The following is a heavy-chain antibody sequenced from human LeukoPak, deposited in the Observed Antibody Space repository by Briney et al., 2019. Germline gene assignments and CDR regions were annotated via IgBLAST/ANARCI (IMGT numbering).Heavy chain of an antibody. CDR1: GESISSHY. V-gene: IGHV4-59*11. J-gene: IGHJ6*03. CDR3: AGRAVPSSSYASVYYYYMDV. D-gene: IGHD6-13*01. CDR2: ITNSGTT. Sequence: SETLSLTCNVSGESISSHYWSWTRQSPGKGLEWIGYITNSGTTKFNPSLKSRVTISRDTSKNQISLRLSSVTAADTAVYYCAGRAVPSSSYASVYYYYMDVWGKGTTVTVSS.